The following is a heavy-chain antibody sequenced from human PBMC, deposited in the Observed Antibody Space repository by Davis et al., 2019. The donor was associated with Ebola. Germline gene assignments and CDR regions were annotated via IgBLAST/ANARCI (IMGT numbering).Heavy chain of an antibody. V-gene: IGHV4-59*08. CDR3: ARRMRGYCISTSCYLGAFDI. Sequence: PSETLSLTCTVSGGSISSYYWSWIRQPPGKGLEWIGYIYYSGSTNYNPSLKSRVTISVDTSKNQFSLKLSSVTAADTAVYYCARRMRGYCISTSCYLGAFDIWGQGTMVTVSS. CDR1: GGSISSYY. CDR2: IYYSGST. J-gene: IGHJ3*02. D-gene: IGHD2-2*01.